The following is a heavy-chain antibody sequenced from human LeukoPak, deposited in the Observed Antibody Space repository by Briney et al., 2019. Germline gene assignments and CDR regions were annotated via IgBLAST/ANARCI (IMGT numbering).Heavy chain of an antibody. CDR2: IYTSGST. CDR1: GGSISSYY. Sequence: KPSETLSLTCTVSGGSISSYYWSWIRQPAGKGLEWIGRIYTSGSTNYNPSLKSRVTISVDTSKNQFSLKLSSVTAADTAVYYCARESGSPDLYYYYYYMDVWGKGTTVTISS. CDR3: ARESGSPDLYYYYYYMDV. D-gene: IGHD1-26*01. V-gene: IGHV4-4*07. J-gene: IGHJ6*03.